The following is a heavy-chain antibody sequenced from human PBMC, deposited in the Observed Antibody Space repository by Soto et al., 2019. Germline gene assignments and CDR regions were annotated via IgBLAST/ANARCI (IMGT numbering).Heavy chain of an antibody. V-gene: IGHV4-61*05. J-gene: IGHJ4*02. CDR1: GGSISSSSYY. Sequence: PSETLSLTCTVSGGSISSSSYYWGWIRQPPGKGLEWIGYIYYSGSTNYNPSLKSRVTISVDTSKNQFSLKLSSVTAADTAVYYCARWIPPAFHYYDSSGRKGFDYWGQGTLVTVSS. CDR3: ARWIPPAFHYYDSSGRKGFDY. CDR2: IYYSGST. D-gene: IGHD3-22*01.